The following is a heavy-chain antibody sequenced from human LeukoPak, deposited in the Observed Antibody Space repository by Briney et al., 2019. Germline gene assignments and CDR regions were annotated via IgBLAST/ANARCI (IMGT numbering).Heavy chain of an antibody. Sequence: PSETLSLTCTVSGGSISSYYWSWIRQPPGKGLEWIGYIYYSGSTNYNPSLKSRVTISVDTSKNQFSLKLSSVTAADTAVYYCATGTLAAAHLIDYWGQGTLVTVSS. CDR3: ATGTLAAAHLIDY. D-gene: IGHD6-13*01. J-gene: IGHJ4*02. CDR1: GGSISSYY. CDR2: IYYSGST. V-gene: IGHV4-59*01.